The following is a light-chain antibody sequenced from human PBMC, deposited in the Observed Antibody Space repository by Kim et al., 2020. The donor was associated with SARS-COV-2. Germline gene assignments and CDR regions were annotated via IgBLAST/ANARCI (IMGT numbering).Light chain of an antibody. V-gene: IGLV3-1*01. CDR1: KLGDKY. J-gene: IGLJ1*01. CDR3: QAWDSSTAGV. Sequence: VAPVQTASITCSGDKLGDKYACWYQQKAGQSPVLVIYQDSKRPSGIPERFSGSNSGNTATLTISGTQAMDGADYYCQAWDSSTAGVFGTGTKVTVL. CDR2: QDS.